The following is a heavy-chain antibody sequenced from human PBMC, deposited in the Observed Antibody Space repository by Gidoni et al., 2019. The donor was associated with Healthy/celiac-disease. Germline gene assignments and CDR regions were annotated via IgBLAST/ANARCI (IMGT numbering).Heavy chain of an antibody. CDR2: IYWDDDK. J-gene: IGHJ3*02. CDR3: AHRRGAFDI. Sequence: HITLKESGPTLVKPTQTLTLTCTFSGFSLSTSGVGVGWIRQPPGKALEWIARIYWDDDKRYSPSLKSRLTITKDTAKNQVVLTMTNMDPVDTATYYCAHRRGAFDIWGQGTMVTVSS. CDR1: GFSLSTSGVG. D-gene: IGHD3-16*01. V-gene: IGHV2-5*02.